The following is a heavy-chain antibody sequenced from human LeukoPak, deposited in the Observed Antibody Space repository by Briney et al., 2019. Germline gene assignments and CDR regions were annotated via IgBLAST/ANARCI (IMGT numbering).Heavy chain of an antibody. V-gene: IGHV4-59*01. J-gene: IGHJ6*03. CDR1: GGSISSYY. CDR2: IYYSGST. Sequence: PSETLSLTCTVSGGSISSYYWSWIRQPPGKGLEWIGYIYYSGSTNYNPSLKSRVTISVDTSKNQFSLKLSSVTAADTAVYYCARLSYYYYYMDVWGKGTTVTVSS. CDR3: ARLSYYYYYMDV.